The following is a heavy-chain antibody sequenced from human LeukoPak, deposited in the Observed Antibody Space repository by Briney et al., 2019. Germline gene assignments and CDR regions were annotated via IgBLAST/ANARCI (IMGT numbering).Heavy chain of an antibody. CDR3: ARDGVAALPDY. CDR1: GGSISSYY. D-gene: IGHD6-6*01. J-gene: IGHJ4*02. V-gene: IGHV4-59*01. CDR2: IYYSGST. Sequence: PSETLSLTCTVSGGSISSYYWSWIRQPPGKGLEWIGYIYYSGSTNYNPSLKSRVTISVDTSKNQFSLKLSSVTAADTAVYYCARDGVAALPDYWGQGTLVTVSS.